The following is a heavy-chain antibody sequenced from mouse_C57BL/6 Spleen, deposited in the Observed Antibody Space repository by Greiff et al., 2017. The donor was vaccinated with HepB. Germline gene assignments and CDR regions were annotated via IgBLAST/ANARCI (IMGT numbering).Heavy chain of an antibody. V-gene: IGHV1-82*01. CDR1: GYAFSSSW. CDR2: IYPGDGDT. CDR3: AREWLRRYFYY. D-gene: IGHD2-2*01. J-gene: IGHJ2*01. Sequence: QVQLQQSGPELVKPGASVKISCKASGYAFSSSWMNWVKQRPGKGLEWIGRIYPGDGDTNYNGKFKGKATLTADKSSSTAYMQLSSLTSEDSAVYFCAREWLRRYFYYWGQGTTLTVSS.